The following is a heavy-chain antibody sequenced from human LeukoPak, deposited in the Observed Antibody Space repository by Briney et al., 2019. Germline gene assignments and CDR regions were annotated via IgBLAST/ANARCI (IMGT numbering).Heavy chain of an antibody. Sequence: GESLRISCKASGYRFPTYWIGWVRQMPGKGLEWMGIIYPGDSETRYSPSFQGQVTISADKSISTPYLQWNSLKVSDTAMYYCSRGLYASGWFIDYWGQGTLVTVSS. CDR3: SRGLYASGWFIDY. CDR1: GYRFPTYW. V-gene: IGHV5-51*01. CDR2: IYPGDSET. J-gene: IGHJ4*02. D-gene: IGHD6-19*01.